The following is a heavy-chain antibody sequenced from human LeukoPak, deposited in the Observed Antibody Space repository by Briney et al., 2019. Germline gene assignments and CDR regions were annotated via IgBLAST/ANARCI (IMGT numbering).Heavy chain of an antibody. CDR1: GYTFTGYY. V-gene: IGHV1-2*02. CDR2: INPNSGGT. CDR3: ARVEVATSTDYDY. Sequence: GASVKVSCKASGYTFTGYYMHWVRQAPGQGLEWMGWINPNSGGTNYAQKFQGRVTMTRDTSISTAYMELSRLRSDDTAVYYCARVEVATSTDYDYWGQGTLVTVSS. D-gene: IGHD5-24*01. J-gene: IGHJ4*02.